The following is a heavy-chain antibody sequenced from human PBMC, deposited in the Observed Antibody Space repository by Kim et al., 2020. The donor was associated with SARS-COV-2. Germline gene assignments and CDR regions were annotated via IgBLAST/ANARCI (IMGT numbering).Heavy chain of an antibody. J-gene: IGHJ6*02. D-gene: IGHD6-19*01. CDR3: ARAAGYSSGWSPDV. V-gene: IGHV3-33*01. CDR1: GFTFSSYG. CDR2: IWYDGSNK. Sequence: GGSLRLSCAASGFTFSSYGMHWVRQAPGKGLEWVAVIWYDGSNKYYADSVKGRFSISRDNSKNTLYLQMNSLRAEDTAVYYCARAAGYSSGWSPDVWGQG.